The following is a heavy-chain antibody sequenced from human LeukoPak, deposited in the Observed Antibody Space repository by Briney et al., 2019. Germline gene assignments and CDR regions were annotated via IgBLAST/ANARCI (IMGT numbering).Heavy chain of an antibody. CDR2: INPNSGGT. V-gene: IGHV1-2*02. CDR1: GYTFTDYY. Sequence: ASVKVSCKASGYTFTDYYIHWVRQAPGQGLEWMGWINPNSGGTNYAQKFYVRVTMTRDTSITTAYMELSRLRSDDTAVFYCARSPHILTGENLDFWGQGTLVTVSS. D-gene: IGHD3-9*01. CDR3: ARSPHILTGENLDF. J-gene: IGHJ4*02.